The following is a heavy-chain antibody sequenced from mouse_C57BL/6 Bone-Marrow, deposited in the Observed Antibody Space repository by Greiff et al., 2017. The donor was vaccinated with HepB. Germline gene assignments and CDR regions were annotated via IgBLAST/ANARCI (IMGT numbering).Heavy chain of an antibody. Sequence: QVQLKESGPGLVAPSQSLSITCTASGFSLTSYGVSWVRQPPGKGLEWLGVIWGDGRTNYHSAPISRLSISKDNSKSQVFLKLNSLQTDDRATCYCAKRAGVFAYWGQGTLVTVSA. CDR3: AKRAGVFAY. CDR1: GFSLTSYG. V-gene: IGHV2-3*01. J-gene: IGHJ3*01. D-gene: IGHD4-1*01. CDR2: IWGDGRT.